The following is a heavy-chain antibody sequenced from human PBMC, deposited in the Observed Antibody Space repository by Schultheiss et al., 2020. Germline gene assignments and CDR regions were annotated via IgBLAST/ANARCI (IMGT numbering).Heavy chain of an antibody. Sequence: GESLKISCAASGFTFSSYGMHWVRQAPGKGLEWVAVISYDGSNKYYADSVKGRFTISRDNAKNSLYLQMNSLRAEDTAVYYCEAIAPIDYWGQGTLVTVSS. J-gene: IGHJ4*02. CDR2: ISYDGSNK. D-gene: IGHD2-2*02. V-gene: IGHV3-30*03. CDR1: GFTFSSYG. CDR3: EAIAPIDY.